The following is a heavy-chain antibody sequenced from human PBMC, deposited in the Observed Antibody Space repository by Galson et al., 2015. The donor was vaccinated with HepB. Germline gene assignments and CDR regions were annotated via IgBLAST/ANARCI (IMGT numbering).Heavy chain of an antibody. V-gene: IGHV3-74*01. CDR3: ARDLHATKFEAGGYYNDHWYFDL. J-gene: IGHJ2*01. D-gene: IGHD3-22*01. Sequence: SLRLSCAASGFNITKYWMHWVRQAPGTGLVWVSHINRDGTTTKYADSVKGRFTISRDNAKNTLYLHMISLRADDTAVYYCARDLHATKFEAGGYYNDHWYFDLWGRGTLVTVSS. CDR1: GFNITKYW. CDR2: INRDGTTT.